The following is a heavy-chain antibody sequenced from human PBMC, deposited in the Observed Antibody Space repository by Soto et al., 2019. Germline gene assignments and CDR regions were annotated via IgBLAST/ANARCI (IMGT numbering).Heavy chain of an antibody. CDR1: GFNFNRYS. CDR2: ISYSSSFI. D-gene: IGHD1-26*01. J-gene: IGHJ3*02. V-gene: IGHV3-21*06. Sequence: EVQLVESGGGLVKPGGSLRLSCAAFGFNFNRYSMHWVRQAPGKGLEWVSSISYSSSFIYYSDSVKGRFTISRDNAKNSLFLQMNSLRVEDTAVYYCAKPVGGTSLPDAFEIWGQGTMVTVSS. CDR3: AKPVGGTSLPDAFEI.